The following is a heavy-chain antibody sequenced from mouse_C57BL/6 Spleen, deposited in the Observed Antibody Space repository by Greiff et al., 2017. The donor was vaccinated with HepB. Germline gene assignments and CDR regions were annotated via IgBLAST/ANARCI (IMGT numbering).Heavy chain of an antibody. V-gene: IGHV1-22*01. Sequence: EVQLQQSGPELVKPGASVKMSCKASGYTFTDYNMHWVKQSHGKSFEWIGYINPNNGGTSYNQKFKGKATLTVNKSSSTAYMELRSLTSEDSAVYYCARLYDYDPFFDYWGQGTTLTVSS. D-gene: IGHD2-4*01. J-gene: IGHJ2*01. CDR2: INPNNGGT. CDR3: ARLYDYDPFFDY. CDR1: GYTFTDYN.